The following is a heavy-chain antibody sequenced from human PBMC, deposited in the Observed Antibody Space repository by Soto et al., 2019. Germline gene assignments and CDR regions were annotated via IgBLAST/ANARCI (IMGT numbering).Heavy chain of an antibody. CDR2: IIPISGTA. V-gene: IGHV1-69*01. J-gene: IGHJ6*02. CDR1: GGTFSSYA. CDR3: ARSQGSSTSLEIYYYYYYGMDV. Sequence: QVQLVQSGAEVKKPGSSVKVSCKASGGTFSSYAISWVRQAPGQGLEWMGGIIPISGTANYAQKFQGRVTITADESTRKAYMELSSLISDNTAVYYCARSQGSSTSLEIYYYYYYGMDVWGQGTTVTVSS. D-gene: IGHD2-2*01.